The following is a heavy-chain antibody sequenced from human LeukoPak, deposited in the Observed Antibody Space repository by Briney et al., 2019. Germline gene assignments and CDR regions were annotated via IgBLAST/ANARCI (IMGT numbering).Heavy chain of an antibody. Sequence: SETLSLTCAVYGGSFSGYYWSWIRQPPGKGLEWIGEINHSGSTNYNPSLKSRVTISVDTSKNQFSLKLSSVTAADTAVYYCARGNYYDSSGYSGRRPRCDYWGQGTLVTVSS. J-gene: IGHJ4*02. CDR1: GGSFSGYY. CDR3: ARGNYYDSSGYSGRRPRCDY. V-gene: IGHV4-34*01. CDR2: INHSGST. D-gene: IGHD3-22*01.